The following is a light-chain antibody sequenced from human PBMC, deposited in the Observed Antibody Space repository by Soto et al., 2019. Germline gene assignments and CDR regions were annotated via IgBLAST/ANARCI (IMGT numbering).Light chain of an antibody. J-gene: IGLJ1*01. Sequence: QSALTQPASVSRSPGQSLTISCTGSGRDIGAYDYVSWYQQHPGKAPKLLIYGVKNRPSGVSYRFSASKSAFTASLTISGLQTEDEAHYYCSSYTTSYFYVFGPGTKLTVL. V-gene: IGLV2-14*01. CDR3: SSYTTSYFYV. CDR2: GVK. CDR1: GRDIGAYDY.